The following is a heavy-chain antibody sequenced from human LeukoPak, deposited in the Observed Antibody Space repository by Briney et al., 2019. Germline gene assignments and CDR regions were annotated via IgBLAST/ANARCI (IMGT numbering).Heavy chain of an antibody. CDR1: GGSISSSSYY. Sequence: SETLSLTCTVSGGSISSSSYYWGWIRQPPGKGLEWIGSIYYSGSTYYNPSLKSRVTISVDTSKNQFSLKLSSVTAADTAVYYCARHSQDYGDYFPFDPWGQGTLVTVSS. CDR2: IYYSGST. V-gene: IGHV4-39*01. CDR3: ARHSQDYGDYFPFDP. J-gene: IGHJ5*02. D-gene: IGHD4-17*01.